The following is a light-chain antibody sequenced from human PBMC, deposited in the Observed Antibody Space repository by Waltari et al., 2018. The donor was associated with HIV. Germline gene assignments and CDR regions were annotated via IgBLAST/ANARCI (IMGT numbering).Light chain of an antibody. V-gene: IGLV3-21*02. CDR3: QVWDSSSDPYVV. J-gene: IGLJ2*01. Sequence: SSVLTHPPSVSLAPGHAARFTCGRDHIGSKGVHWYQQTPGEAPVVVVNDDGGRPSGIPEGLSGSNSGNTATLTISRVEAGDEADYYCQVWDSSSDPYVVFGGGTKLTVL. CDR1: HIGSKG. CDR2: DDG.